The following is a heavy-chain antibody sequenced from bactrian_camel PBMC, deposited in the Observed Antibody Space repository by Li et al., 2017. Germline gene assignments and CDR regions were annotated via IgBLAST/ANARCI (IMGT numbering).Heavy chain of an antibody. CDR1: GFFISNYA. CDR2: ININGRT. V-gene: IGHV3S10*01. Sequence: VQLVESGGGLVQPGGSLRLSCAASGFFISNYAMSWVRQAPGKGLEWVSGININGRTYYADSVKGRFTISRDNAKNTVYLQMDNLQPEDTAIYYCAANTIFRGAHREPWSEDVAYWGQGTQVTVS. J-gene: IGHJ4*01. D-gene: IGHD8*01. CDR3: AANTIFRGAHREPWSEDVAY.